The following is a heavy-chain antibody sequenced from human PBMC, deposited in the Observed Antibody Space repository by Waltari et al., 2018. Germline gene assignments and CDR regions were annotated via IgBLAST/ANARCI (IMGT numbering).Heavy chain of an antibody. D-gene: IGHD3-3*01. CDR1: GGSFSGYY. V-gene: IGHV4-34*01. CDR3: AIKPYDFWSGYYSFDY. Sequence: QVQLQQWGAGLLKPSETLSLTCAVYGGSFSGYYWSWLRQPPGKGLEWIGEINHSGSTNYNPSLKSRVTISVDTSKNQFSLKLSSVTAADTAVYYCAIKPYDFWSGYYSFDYWGQGTLVTVSS. CDR2: INHSGST. J-gene: IGHJ4*02.